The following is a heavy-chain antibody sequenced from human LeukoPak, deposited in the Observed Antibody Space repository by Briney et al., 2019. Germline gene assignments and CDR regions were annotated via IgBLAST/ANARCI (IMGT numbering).Heavy chain of an antibody. CDR1: GYTFTSYG. CDR2: ISAYNGNT. Sequence: GASVKVSCKASGYTFTSYGISWVRQAPGQGLEWMGWISAYNGNTNYAQKLQGRVTMTTDTSTSTAYMELRSLRSDDTAVYYCARAGAPVGETGEVDYWGQGTLVTVSS. J-gene: IGHJ4*02. V-gene: IGHV1-18*01. CDR3: ARAGAPVGETGEVDY. D-gene: IGHD7-27*01.